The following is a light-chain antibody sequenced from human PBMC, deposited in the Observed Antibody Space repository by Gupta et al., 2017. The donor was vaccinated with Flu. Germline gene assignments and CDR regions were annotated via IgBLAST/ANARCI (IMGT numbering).Light chain of an antibody. V-gene: IGKV1-5*03. CDR1: QSVSSW. Sequence: PSTLSASVGDRVTITCRARQSVSSWLDWYQQKPGKAPKLLIYKASTGESGVPSRFSGSGSGTEFTLTISSRQPEDSANYYCQQKINCFITFGQGTXVDIK. CDR2: KAS. CDR3: QQKINCFIT. J-gene: IGKJ5*01.